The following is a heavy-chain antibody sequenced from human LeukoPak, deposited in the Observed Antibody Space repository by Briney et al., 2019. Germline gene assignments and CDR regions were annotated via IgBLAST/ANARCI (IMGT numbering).Heavy chain of an antibody. CDR3: ASGSYSVVYYFDY. J-gene: IGHJ4*02. V-gene: IGHV1-69*13. CDR1: GGTFSSYA. Sequence: SVKVSCKASGGTFSSYAISWVRQAPGQGLEWMGGIIPIFGTANYAQKFQGRVTITADESTSTAYMELSSLRSEDTAVYYCASGSYSVVYYFDYWGQGTLVTVSS. D-gene: IGHD1-26*01. CDR2: IIPIFGTA.